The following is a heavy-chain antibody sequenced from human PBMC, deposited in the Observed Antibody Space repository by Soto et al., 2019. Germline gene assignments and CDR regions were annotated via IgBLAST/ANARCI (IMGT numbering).Heavy chain of an antibody. D-gene: IGHD1-1*01. CDR3: VHRHYNLGKYGMDV. CDR2: FYWDDTK. V-gene: IGHV2-5*02. J-gene: IGHJ6*02. CDR1: GFSLSTTGVG. Sequence: QITLKESGPTVVKPTQTLTLTCTFSGFSLSTTGVGVGWIRQPPGKALEWLALFYWDDTKRYSPSLKTRLTNTKDTSKNQVVLTMTNMDPVDTATYYCVHRHYNLGKYGMDVWGQGTTVTVSS.